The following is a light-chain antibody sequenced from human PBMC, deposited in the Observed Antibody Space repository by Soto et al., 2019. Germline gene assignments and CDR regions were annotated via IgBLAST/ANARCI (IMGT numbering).Light chain of an antibody. J-gene: IGKJ1*01. CDR1: QSVSSN. CDR2: GAS. Sequence: EIVMTQSPATLSVSPGERATLSCSASQSVSSNLAWYQQKPGQAPRLLIYGASTRATGIPARFSGSGSATEFTLTISSLQSEDFAVYYCQQYNNWPQTFGQGTKVEIK. V-gene: IGKV3-15*01. CDR3: QQYNNWPQT.